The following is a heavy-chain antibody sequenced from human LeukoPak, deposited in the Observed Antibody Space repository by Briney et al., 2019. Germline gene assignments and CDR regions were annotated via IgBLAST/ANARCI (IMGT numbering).Heavy chain of an antibody. D-gene: IGHD2-2*01. Sequence: GGSLRLSCAASGFTFSSYWMHWVRQAPGKGLVWVSRINSDGSSTSYADSVKGRFTNSRDNAKNTLYLQMNSLRAEDTAVYYCARDRDVVVRRGYYYYYGMDVWGKGTTVTVSS. CDR3: ARDRDVVVRRGYYYYYGMDV. CDR1: GFTFSSYW. V-gene: IGHV3-74*01. CDR2: INSDGSST. J-gene: IGHJ6*04.